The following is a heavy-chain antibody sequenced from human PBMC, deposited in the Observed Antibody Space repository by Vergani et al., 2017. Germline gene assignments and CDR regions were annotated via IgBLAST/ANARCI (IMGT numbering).Heavy chain of an antibody. CDR1: GFTFGDYD. J-gene: IGHJ4*02. Sequence: EVQLVESGGGVVRPGGSLRLSCAASGFTFGDYDMNWVRHAPGKGLEWVSRVKWNGDSSVYADSVKGRFTISRDNAKNSLYLQMTSLRAEDTAFYYCARRGSGNTYYFDYWGQGALVTVSS. D-gene: IGHD3-10*01. CDR2: VKWNGDSS. V-gene: IGHV3-20*04. CDR3: ARRGSGNTYYFDY.